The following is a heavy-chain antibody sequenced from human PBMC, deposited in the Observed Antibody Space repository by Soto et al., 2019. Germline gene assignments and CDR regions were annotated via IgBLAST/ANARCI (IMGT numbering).Heavy chain of an antibody. D-gene: IGHD2-15*01. Sequence: EVQLVESGGGLVKPGGSLRLSCAASGFTFNTYSMNWVRQAPGKGLEWVSFISSNSTYIYYADSVKGRFTISRDNAKNSLYLQMNSLRAEDTAVYYCARGGGIAKYTWFDPWGQGTLVTVSS. V-gene: IGHV3-21*01. CDR3: ARGGGIAKYTWFDP. CDR2: ISSNSTYI. CDR1: GFTFNTYS. J-gene: IGHJ5*02.